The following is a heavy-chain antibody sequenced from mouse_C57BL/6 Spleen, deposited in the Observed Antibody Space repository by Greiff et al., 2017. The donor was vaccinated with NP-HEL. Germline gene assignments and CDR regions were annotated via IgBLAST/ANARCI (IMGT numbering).Heavy chain of an antibody. J-gene: IGHJ1*03. CDR1: GYAFSSYW. Sequence: VQLQQSGASVKISCKASGYAFSSYWMNWVKQRPGKGLEWIGQIYPGDGDTNYNGKFKGKATLTADKSSSTAYMQLSSLTSEDSAVYFCARYGTGTWYFDVWGTGTTVTVSS. CDR2: IYPGDGDT. D-gene: IGHD4-1*01. V-gene: IGHV1-80*01. CDR3: ARYGTGTWYFDV.